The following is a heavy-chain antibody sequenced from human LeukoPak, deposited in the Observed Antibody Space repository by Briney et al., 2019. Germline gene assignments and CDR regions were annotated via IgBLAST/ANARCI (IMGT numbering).Heavy chain of an antibody. J-gene: IGHJ4*02. CDR3: ARRWYNSGWYYFDY. V-gene: IGHV5-51*01. D-gene: IGHD6-19*01. CDR1: GYSFTSYW. Sequence: GESLKISCKCSGYSFTSYWIAWVRQMPGKGLEWMGLIYPGDSDTKYSPSFRGQVTISADKSISTAYLQWSSLKASDTAIYYCARRWYNSGWYYFDYWGQGTLVTVSS. CDR2: IYPGDSDT.